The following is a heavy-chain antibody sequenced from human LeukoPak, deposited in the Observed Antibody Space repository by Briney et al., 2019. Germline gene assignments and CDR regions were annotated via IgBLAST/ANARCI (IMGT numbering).Heavy chain of an antibody. D-gene: IGHD6-13*01. CDR3: ARGIAAAASYSFDY. J-gene: IGHJ4*02. V-gene: IGHV3-30-3*01. CDR2: ISYDGSNK. CDR1: GFTFSSYD. Sequence: PGGSLRLSCAASGFTFSSYDMHWVRQAPGKGLEWVAVISYDGSNKYYADSVKGRFTISRDNSKNTLYLQINSLRAEDTAVHYCARGIAAAASYSFDYWGQGTLVTVSS.